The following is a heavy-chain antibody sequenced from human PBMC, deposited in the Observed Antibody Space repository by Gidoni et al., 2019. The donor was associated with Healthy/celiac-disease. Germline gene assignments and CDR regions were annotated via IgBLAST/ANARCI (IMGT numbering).Heavy chain of an antibody. Sequence: QVQLQQWGAGLLKPSETLSLTCAVYGGSFSGYYWSWIRQPPGKGLEWIGEINHSGSTNYNPSLKSRVTISVDTSKNQFSLKLSSVTAADTAVYYCARGRYSSSWYAKGLKRNWFDPWGQGTLVTVSS. CDR3: ARGRYSSSWYAKGLKRNWFDP. D-gene: IGHD6-13*01. CDR1: GGSFSGYY. J-gene: IGHJ5*02. CDR2: INHSGST. V-gene: IGHV4-34*01.